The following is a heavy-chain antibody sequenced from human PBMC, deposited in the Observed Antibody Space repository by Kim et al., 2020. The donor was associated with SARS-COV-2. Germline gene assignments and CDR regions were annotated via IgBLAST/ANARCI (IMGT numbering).Heavy chain of an antibody. D-gene: IGHD3-10*01. CDR2: IYYSGST. Sequence: SETLSLTCTVSGGSISSYYWSWIRQPPGKGLEWIGYIYYSGSTNYNPSLKSRVTISVDTSKNQFSLKLSSVTAADTAVYYCASEDSYGSGSYLGAFDIWCQGTRLTVSS. CDR3: ASEDSYGSGSYLGAFDI. CDR1: GGSISSYY. V-gene: IGHV4-59*13. J-gene: IGHJ3*02.